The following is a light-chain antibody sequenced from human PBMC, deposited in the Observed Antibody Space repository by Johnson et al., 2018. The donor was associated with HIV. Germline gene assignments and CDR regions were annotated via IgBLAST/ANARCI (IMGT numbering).Light chain of an antibody. J-gene: IGLJ1*01. V-gene: IGLV1-51*01. CDR3: GTWDNSLSANV. CDR2: DNN. Sequence: QSILTQPPSMSAAPGQRVTISCSGSSSNIGNNYVSWYQQLPGTAPKLLIYDNNKRPSGIPDRFSGSKSGTSATLGITGLQTGDEADYYCGTWDNSLSANVFGTGTKVTVL. CDR1: SSNIGNNY.